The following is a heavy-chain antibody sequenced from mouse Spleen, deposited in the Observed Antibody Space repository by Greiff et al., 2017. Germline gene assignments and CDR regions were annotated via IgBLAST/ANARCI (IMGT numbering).Heavy chain of an antibody. V-gene: IGHV1S126*01. D-gene: IGHD2-1*01. CDR3: TREGAAYYGNLFAY. Sequence: QVQLKQSGAELVKPGASVKLSCKASGYTFTSYWINWVKQRPGQGLEWIGNIYPSDSYTNYNQKFKDKATLTVDKSSSTAYMQLSSPTSEDSAVYYCTREGAAYYGNLFAYWGQGTLVTVSA. CDR1: GYTFTSYW. J-gene: IGHJ3*01. CDR2: IYPSDSYT.